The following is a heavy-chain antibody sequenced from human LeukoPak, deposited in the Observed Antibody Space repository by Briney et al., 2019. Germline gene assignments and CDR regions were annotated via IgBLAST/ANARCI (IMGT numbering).Heavy chain of an antibody. D-gene: IGHD3-10*01. CDR3: ARSLSRTYYYGSGSYRPGDY. V-gene: IGHV4-39*01. CDR2: IYYSGST. Sequence: SSETLSLTCTVSGGSISSSSYYWGWIRQPPGKGLEWIGSIYYSGSTYYNPSLKSRVTISVDTSKNQFSLKLSSVTAADTAVYYCARSLSRTYYYGSGSYRPGDYWGQGTLVTVSS. J-gene: IGHJ4*02. CDR1: GGSISSSSYY.